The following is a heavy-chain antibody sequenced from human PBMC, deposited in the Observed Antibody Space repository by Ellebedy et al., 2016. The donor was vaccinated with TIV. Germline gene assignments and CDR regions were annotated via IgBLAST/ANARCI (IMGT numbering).Heavy chain of an antibody. CDR3: AREFSALWFGESLSGMDV. V-gene: IGHV1-18*01. D-gene: IGHD3-10*01. Sequence: ASVKVSCKTSGYTFSSYAINWVREAPGQGFEWMGGIAVHSGDTHYAQNFQGRVTMTTDTSTTTVYMELRSLTSDDTAVYYCAREFSALWFGESLSGMDVWGQGTTVTVSS. J-gene: IGHJ6*02. CDR1: GYTFSSYA. CDR2: IAVHSGDT.